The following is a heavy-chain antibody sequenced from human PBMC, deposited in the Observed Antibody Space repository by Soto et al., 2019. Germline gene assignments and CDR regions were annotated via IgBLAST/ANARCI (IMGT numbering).Heavy chain of an antibody. CDR3: AREFTGTDYYYYYGMDV. J-gene: IGHJ6*02. CDR2: ISYDGSNK. CDR1: GFTFSSYA. D-gene: IGHD1-1*01. Sequence: PGGSLRLSCAASGFTFSSYAMHWVRQAPGKGLEWVAVISYDGSNKYYADSVKGRFTISRDNSKNTLYLQMNSLRAEDTAVYYCAREFTGTDYYYYYGMDVWGQGTTVTVSS. V-gene: IGHV3-30-3*01.